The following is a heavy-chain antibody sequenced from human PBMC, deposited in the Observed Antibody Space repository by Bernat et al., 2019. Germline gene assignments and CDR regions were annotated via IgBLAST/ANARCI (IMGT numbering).Heavy chain of an antibody. V-gene: IGHV3-74*03. CDR2: INSDGGTT. CDR3: ARAPISYCSSTSCYGGYYMDV. Sequence: EVQLVESGGGSVQPGGSLRLSCAASGFTFSSFWMHWVRQAPGKGLMWVSRINSDGGTTTYADSLKGAFTISGDDTKNTVYLQMNSMGAGDTAGYYCARAPISYCSSTSCYGGYYMDVWGEGTTVTVSS. D-gene: IGHD2-2*01. J-gene: IGHJ6*03. CDR1: GFTFSSFW.